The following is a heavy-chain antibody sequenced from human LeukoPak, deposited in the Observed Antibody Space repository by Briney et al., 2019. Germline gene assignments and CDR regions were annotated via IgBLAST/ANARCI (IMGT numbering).Heavy chain of an antibody. Sequence: PGGSLRLSCAASRFTFSDYYMTWVRQAPGRGPEWVANIKEDGSEKNYVDSVKGRFTISRDNAKNSVYLLLNSLTPEDTAVYYCARDLRAGGTWSYGVYFDLWGRGTLVTVSS. V-gene: IGHV3-7*01. CDR3: ARDLRAGGTWSYGVYFDL. CDR1: RFTFSDYY. CDR2: IKEDGSEK. J-gene: IGHJ2*01. D-gene: IGHD4-17*01.